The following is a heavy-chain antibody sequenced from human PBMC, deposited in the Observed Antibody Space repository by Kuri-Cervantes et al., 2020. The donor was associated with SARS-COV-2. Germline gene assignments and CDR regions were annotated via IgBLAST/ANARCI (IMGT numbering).Heavy chain of an antibody. CDR3: ASLGSGKGAIDY. D-gene: IGHD6-25*01. Sequence: GGSLRLSCAASGFTFSGYCMTWVRQAPGRGLGWVANIKEDGSQRYYVDSVKGRFTISRDNANSSLYLQMNYLGAGDTALYYCASLGSGKGAIDYWGQGTLVTVSS. CDR2: IKEDGSQR. CDR1: GFTFSGYC. J-gene: IGHJ4*02. V-gene: IGHV3-7*01.